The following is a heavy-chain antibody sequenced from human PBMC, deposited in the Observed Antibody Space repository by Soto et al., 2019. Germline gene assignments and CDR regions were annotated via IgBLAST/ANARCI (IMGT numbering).Heavy chain of an antibody. V-gene: IGHV3-7*03. CDR3: AKNGGYAGTNPIFDY. D-gene: IGHD6-13*01. J-gene: IGHJ4*02. Sequence: GGSLRLSCVASGFTFSDYCMSWVRQAPGKGLEWVANIRQDGGERYYLDSVKGRFTISRDNSKNTLYLQMNSLRAEDTAVYYGAKNGGYAGTNPIFDYWGQGTLVTVSS. CDR1: GFTFSDYC. CDR2: IRQDGGER.